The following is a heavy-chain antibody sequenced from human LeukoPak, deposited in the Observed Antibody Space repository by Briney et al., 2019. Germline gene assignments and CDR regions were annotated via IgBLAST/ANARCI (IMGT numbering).Heavy chain of an antibody. Sequence: PGGSLRLSCAASGFTFSSYWMSWVRQAPGKGLEWVANIKQDGSEKYYVDSVKGRFTISRDNAKNSLYLQMNSLRAEDTDVYYCARGTIAAAGYYYFDYWGQGTQVTVSS. V-gene: IGHV3-7*04. CDR2: IKQDGSEK. CDR3: ARGTIAAAGYYYFDY. J-gene: IGHJ4*02. CDR1: GFTFSSYW. D-gene: IGHD6-13*01.